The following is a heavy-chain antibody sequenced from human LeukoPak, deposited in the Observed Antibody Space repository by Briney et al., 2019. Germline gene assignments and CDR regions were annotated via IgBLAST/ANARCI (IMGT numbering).Heavy chain of an antibody. CDR1: GDSISSANW. V-gene: IGHV4-4*02. D-gene: IGHD4-11*01. CDR3: TREGLNDYNNPTDAFDI. CDR2: IHQSGTT. Sequence: SGTLPLTCTVSGDSISSANWWSWVRQPPGKGLEWIGEIHQSGTTTYNPSLKSRLTISVDKSKNQFSLTLNSVTAADTALYFCTREGLNDYNNPTDAFDIWGQGTMVTVSS. J-gene: IGHJ3*02.